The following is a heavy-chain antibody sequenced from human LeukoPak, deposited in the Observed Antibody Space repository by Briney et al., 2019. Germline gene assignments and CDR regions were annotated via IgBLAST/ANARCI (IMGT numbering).Heavy chain of an antibody. D-gene: IGHD3-10*01. J-gene: IGHJ5*02. CDR3: ARRLIRPYGSGSYNCFDP. CDR2: IYWNDDK. Sequence: SGPTLVKPAQTLTLTCTFSGFSLSTTGVGVGWIRQPPGKALEWLAVIYWNDDKQYCPSLKSRLTIIKDTSKNQVVLTLTNMDPVNTATYYCARRLIRPYGSGSYNCFDPWGQGTLVTVSS. CDR1: GFSLSTTGVG. V-gene: IGHV2-5*01.